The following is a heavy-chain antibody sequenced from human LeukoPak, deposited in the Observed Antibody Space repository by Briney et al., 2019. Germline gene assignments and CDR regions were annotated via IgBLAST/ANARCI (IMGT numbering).Heavy chain of an antibody. J-gene: IGHJ4*02. V-gene: IGHV3-30*18. CDR2: ISYEGGTQ. D-gene: IGHD2-2*01. CDR3: GKEGATHGCSCYAH. CDR1: GATVRPEG. Sequence: GGSHSLFCAASGATVRPEGRRWVRQAPGKGLEWVAVISYEGGTQHYADSVKGRFFISRDNPRNTLYLQMNILRTEDTAVYYSGKEGATHGCSCYAHCGQGTLVIVSS.